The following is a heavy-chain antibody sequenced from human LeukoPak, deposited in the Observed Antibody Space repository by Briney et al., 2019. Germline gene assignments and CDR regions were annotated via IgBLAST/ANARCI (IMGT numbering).Heavy chain of an antibody. CDR1: GFTFSSYG. D-gene: IGHD6-13*01. Sequence: GGSPRLSCAASGFTFSSYGMHWVRQAPGKGLEWVAVISYDGSNKYYADSVKGRFTISRDNSKNTLYLQMNSLRAEDTAVYYCCSSKTPYNWFDPWGQGTLVTVSS. J-gene: IGHJ5*02. CDR2: ISYDGSNK. V-gene: IGHV3-30*03. CDR3: CSSKTPYNWFDP.